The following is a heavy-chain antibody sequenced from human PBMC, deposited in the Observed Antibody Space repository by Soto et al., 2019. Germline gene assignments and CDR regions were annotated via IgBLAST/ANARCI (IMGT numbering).Heavy chain of an antibody. V-gene: IGHV3-23*01. Sequence: EVQLLESGGGLVQPGGSLRLSCVISGFTVISSAMTWVRQAPGKGLEWVSTLSAGGSTYFAASVKGRFTISRNSSANTLYLQMGSMKAEDTAVYYCAKDRGSGGIVTGTPDSWGPGTLVTVSS. CDR1: GFTVISSA. CDR3: AKDRGSGGIVTGTPDS. CDR2: LSAGGST. J-gene: IGHJ4*02. D-gene: IGHD3-9*01.